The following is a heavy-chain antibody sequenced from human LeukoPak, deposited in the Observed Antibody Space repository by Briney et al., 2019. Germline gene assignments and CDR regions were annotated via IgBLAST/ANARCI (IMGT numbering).Heavy chain of an antibody. CDR2: IYNSENT. CDR3: ARFHSGPSGWYVLWYFDL. V-gene: IGHV4-4*09. Sequence: SETLSLTCTVSGDSVTSFCWSWVRQPPGKGLEWIGYIYNSENTNYNSSLESRVTMSVDTSKNQLFLKLSSVTAADTAVYYCARFHSGPSGWYVLWYFDLWGRGTLVTVSS. D-gene: IGHD6-19*01. CDR1: GDSVTSFC. J-gene: IGHJ2*01.